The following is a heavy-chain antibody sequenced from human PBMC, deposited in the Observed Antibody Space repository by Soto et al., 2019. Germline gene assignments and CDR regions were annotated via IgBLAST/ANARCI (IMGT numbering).Heavy chain of an antibody. Sequence: EVQLVESGGGLVQPGGSLKLSCAASGFALSDSAIHWVRQASGKGLEWVGRIRSKVNSYATIYAESVKGRFTISRDDSMRTIYLQINSLKVEDTAVYYCTRRRDWTAMDPLDYWGQGTLVTVSS. CDR3: TRRRDWTAMDPLDY. CDR2: IRSKVNSYAT. V-gene: IGHV3-73*02. CDR1: GFALSDSA. J-gene: IGHJ4*02. D-gene: IGHD5-18*01.